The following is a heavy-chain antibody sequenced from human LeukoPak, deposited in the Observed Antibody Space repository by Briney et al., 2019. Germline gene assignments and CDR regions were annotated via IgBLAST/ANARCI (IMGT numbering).Heavy chain of an antibody. D-gene: IGHD3-16*01. CDR2: ISSRSTYI. Sequence: GGSLRLSCPASGVTLSSYSMNWVRQAPGKGLEWVSSISSRSTYIYYADSVKGRFTISRDNAKNSLYLQMNSLRAEDTAVYFCAKSTRAVMAMMDVWGKGTTVTVSS. CDR1: GVTLSSYS. CDR3: AKSTRAVMAMMDV. V-gene: IGHV3-21*01. J-gene: IGHJ6*04.